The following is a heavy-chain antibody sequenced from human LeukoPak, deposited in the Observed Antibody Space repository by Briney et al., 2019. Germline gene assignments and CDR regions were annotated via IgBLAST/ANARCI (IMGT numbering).Heavy chain of an antibody. CDR3: ARKAHGMDV. CDR2: IIPILGIA. V-gene: IGHV1-69*04. Sequence: GASVTVSFKASGGTFSSYAIRWVRPAPGQGLEWMGRIIPILGIANYAQKFQGRVTITADKSTSTAYMELSSLRSEDTAVYYCARKAHGMDVWGQGTTVTISS. J-gene: IGHJ6*02. CDR1: GGTFSSYA.